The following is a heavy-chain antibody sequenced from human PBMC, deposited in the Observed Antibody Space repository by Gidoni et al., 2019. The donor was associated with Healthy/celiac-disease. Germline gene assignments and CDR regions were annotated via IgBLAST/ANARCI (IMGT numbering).Heavy chain of an antibody. CDR2: IYYSGST. D-gene: IGHD6-19*01. CDR1: GGSISSYY. CDR3: ARLGYSSGWERGYIDY. V-gene: IGHV4-59*01. J-gene: IGHJ4*02. Sequence: QVQLQESGPGLVKPSETLSLTCTVSGGSISSYYWSWIRQPPGKGLEWIGYIYYSGSTNYNPSLKSRVTISVDTSKNQFSLKLSSVTAADTAVYYCARLGYSSGWERGYIDYWGQGTLVTVSS.